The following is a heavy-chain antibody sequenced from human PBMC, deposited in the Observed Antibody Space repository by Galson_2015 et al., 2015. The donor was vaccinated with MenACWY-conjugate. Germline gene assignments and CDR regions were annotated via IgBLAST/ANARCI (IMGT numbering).Heavy chain of an antibody. V-gene: IGHV1-46*01. D-gene: IGHD6-13*01. J-gene: IGHJ4*02. CDR3: ARVKYSSSWYPQATPSFDY. CDR1: GYTFTSYY. Sequence: SVKVSCKASGYTFTSYYIHWVRQAPGQGLEWMGIINPSGGSTIYAQKFQGRVTMTRDTSTSTVYMELSSLRSEDTAMYFCARVKYSSSWYPQATPSFDYWVQGTLVTVSS. CDR2: INPSGGST.